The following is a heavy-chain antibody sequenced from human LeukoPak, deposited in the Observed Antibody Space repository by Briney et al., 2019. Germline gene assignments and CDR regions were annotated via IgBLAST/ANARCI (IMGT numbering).Heavy chain of an antibody. Sequence: SETLSLTCAVYGGSFSGYYWSWIRQPTVKGLEWIGEINHSGSTNYNPSLKSRVTISVDTSKNQFSLKLSSVTAADTAVYYCARGYNHFDYWGQGTLVTVSS. CDR1: GGSFSGYY. CDR3: ARGYNHFDY. V-gene: IGHV4-34*01. J-gene: IGHJ4*02. D-gene: IGHD1-14*01. CDR2: INHSGST.